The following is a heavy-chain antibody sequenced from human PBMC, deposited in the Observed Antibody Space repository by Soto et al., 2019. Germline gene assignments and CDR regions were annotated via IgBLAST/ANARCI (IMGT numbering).Heavy chain of an antibody. V-gene: IGHV1-3*01. CDR3: ARDLLWTRDYYYYYRMDV. J-gene: IGHJ6*02. CDR2: INAANGNT. Sequence: ASVKVSCKASGYTFATYALHWVRQAPGQRLEWMGCINAANGNTKYSQKFQGRVTITRDTSASTAYMELSSLRSEDTAVYYCARDLLWTRDYYYYYRMDVWGRGTTVTVSS. CDR1: GYTFATYA. D-gene: IGHD3-10*01.